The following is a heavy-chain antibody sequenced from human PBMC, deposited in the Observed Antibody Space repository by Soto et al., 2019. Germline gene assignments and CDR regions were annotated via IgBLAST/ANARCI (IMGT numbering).Heavy chain of an antibody. D-gene: IGHD5-18*01. CDR2: ISYDGSNK. V-gene: IGHV3-30*18. CDR3: AKDVDTAMAATYFDY. CDR1: GFSFSTYA. Sequence: VQLLESGGDLVQPGGSLRISCAASGFSFSTYAMSWVRQAPGKGLEWVAVISYDGSNKYYADSVKGRFTISRDNSKNTLYLQMNSLRAEDTAVYYCAKDVDTAMAATYFDYWGQGTLVTVSS. J-gene: IGHJ4*02.